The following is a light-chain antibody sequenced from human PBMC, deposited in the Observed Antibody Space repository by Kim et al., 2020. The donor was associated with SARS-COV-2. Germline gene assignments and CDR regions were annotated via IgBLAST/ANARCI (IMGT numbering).Light chain of an antibody. CDR1: QHVYKGY. CDR2: QTS. CDR3: QQYGSSPPYT. V-gene: IGKV3-20*01. J-gene: IGKJ2*01. Sequence: IVLTQSPGTLSLSPGEGATLSCRASQHVYKGYLAWYQQRLGQAPRLLIYQTSNRATGIPDMFSGSGSGTDFTLTISRLEPEDFAVYYCQQYGSSPPYTFGQGTKLEI.